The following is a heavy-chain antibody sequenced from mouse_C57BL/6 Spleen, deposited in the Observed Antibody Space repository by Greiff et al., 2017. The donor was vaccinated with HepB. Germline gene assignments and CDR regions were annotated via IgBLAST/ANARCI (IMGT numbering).Heavy chain of an antibody. V-gene: IGHV1-53*01. CDR3: ARWNYYGSSPYYYAMDY. J-gene: IGHJ4*01. Sequence: QVQLKQPGTELVKPGASVKLSCKASGYTFTSYWMHWVKQRPGQGLEWIGNINPSNGGTNYNEKFKSKATLTVDKSSSTAYMQLSSLTSEDSAVYYCARWNYYGSSPYYYAMDYWGQGTSVTVSS. CDR2: INPSNGGT. D-gene: IGHD1-1*01. CDR1: GYTFTSYW.